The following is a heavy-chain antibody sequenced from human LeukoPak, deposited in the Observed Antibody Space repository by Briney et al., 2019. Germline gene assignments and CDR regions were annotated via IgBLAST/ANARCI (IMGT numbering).Heavy chain of an antibody. V-gene: IGHV4-34*01. CDR1: GGSFSGYY. J-gene: IGHJ4*02. CDR3: ARGRVSSSFGPIDY. CDR2: INHSGST. D-gene: IGHD6-13*01. Sequence: SETLSLTCAVYGGSFSGYYWSWIRQPPGKGLEWIGEINHSGSTNYNPSLKSRVTISADTSKNQFSLKLSSVTAADTAVYYCARGRVSSSFGPIDYWGQGTLVTVSS.